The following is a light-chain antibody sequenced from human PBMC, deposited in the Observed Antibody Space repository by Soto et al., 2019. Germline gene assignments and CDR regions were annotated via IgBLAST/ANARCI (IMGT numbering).Light chain of an antibody. V-gene: IGKV1-39*01. CDR3: QQSYKMPS. CDR1: RNVSIY. Sequence: EIPLTQSPCSLAASVGGSLPLTSRASRNVSIYLNWYQHKPGKGPTILIHATSNLQIGVPSRFSGRGSGTEFTLTSSRMEPEDFGTYYCQQSYKMPSFGQGTRLEIK. CDR2: ATS. J-gene: IGKJ5*01.